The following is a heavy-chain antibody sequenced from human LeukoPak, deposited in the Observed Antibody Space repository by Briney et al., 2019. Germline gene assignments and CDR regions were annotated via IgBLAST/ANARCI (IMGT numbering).Heavy chain of an antibody. CDR2: IHGSGDVT. CDR1: GFTFSNYA. D-gene: IGHD3-10*01. V-gene: IGHV3-23*01. CDR3: AKGRVLLWFGELTFS. J-gene: IGHJ5*02. Sequence: GGSLRLSCSTSGFTFSNYAMSWVRQAPGKGLEWVSAIHGSGDVTYYADSVKGRFTISRDNSKNTLYLQMNSLRAEDTAVYYCAKGRVLLWFGELTFSWGQGTLVTVSS.